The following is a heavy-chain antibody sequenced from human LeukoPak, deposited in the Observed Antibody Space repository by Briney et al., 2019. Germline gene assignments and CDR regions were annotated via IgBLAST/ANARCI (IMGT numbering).Heavy chain of an antibody. V-gene: IGHV3-23*01. D-gene: IGHD6-19*01. CDR2: IPASGGST. J-gene: IGHJ4*02. Sequence: SGGSLRLSCVASGFTFSSNVMIWVRHAPGKGLEWVSSIPASGGSTYYADSVKGRFTISRYNSKNSLYLQMNSLRAEDTAVYYCAKESSGGWYFDYWGQGTLVTVSP. CDR3: AKESSGGWYFDY. CDR1: GFTFSSNV.